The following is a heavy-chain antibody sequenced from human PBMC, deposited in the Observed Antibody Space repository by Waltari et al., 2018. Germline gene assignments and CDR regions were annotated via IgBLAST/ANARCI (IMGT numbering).Heavy chain of an antibody. CDR1: GFPFSNAW. CDR3: TTDRAVDIVVVPAA. CDR2: IKSKTDGGTT. D-gene: IGHD2-2*01. J-gene: IGHJ4*02. V-gene: IGHV3-15*01. Sequence: EVQLVESGGGLVKPGGSLRLPCAASGFPFSNAWLSWVRQAPGRGLEWVGRIKSKTDGGTTDYAAPVKGRFTISRDDSKNTLYLQMNSLKTEDTAVYYCTTDRAVDIVVVPAAWGQGTLVTVSS.